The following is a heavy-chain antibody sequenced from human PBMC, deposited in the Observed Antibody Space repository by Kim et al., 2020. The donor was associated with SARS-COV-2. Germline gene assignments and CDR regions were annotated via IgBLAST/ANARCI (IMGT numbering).Heavy chain of an antibody. CDR3: ARGHTPQAGHYGMDV. D-gene: IGHD6-19*01. CDR2: ISAAGNDV. J-gene: IGHJ6*02. V-gene: IGHV3-48*02. Sequence: GGSLRLSCAASGFIFSGYTMNWVRQAPGKGLEWVSHISAAGNDVYYADSVRGRFTISRDNAKNSLSLQVNSLRDEDTAVYYCARGHTPQAGHYGMDVWGQGTPVTVSS. CDR1: GFIFSGYT.